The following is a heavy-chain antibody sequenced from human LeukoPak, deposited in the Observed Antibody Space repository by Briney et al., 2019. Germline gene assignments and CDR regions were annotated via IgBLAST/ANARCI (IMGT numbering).Heavy chain of an antibody. D-gene: IGHD4-17*01. Sequence: ASVKVSCKASGYTFTSYGISWVRQAPGQGLEWMGWISAYNGNTDYAQKLQGRVTMTTDTSTSTAYMELRSLRSDDTAVYYCARDGHDYGDYTPDYWGQGTLVTVSS. J-gene: IGHJ4*02. V-gene: IGHV1-18*01. CDR2: ISAYNGNT. CDR1: GYTFTSYG. CDR3: ARDGHDYGDYTPDY.